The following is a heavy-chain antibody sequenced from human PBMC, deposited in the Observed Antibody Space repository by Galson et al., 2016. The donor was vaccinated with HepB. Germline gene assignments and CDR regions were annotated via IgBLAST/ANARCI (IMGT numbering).Heavy chain of an antibody. Sequence: SVKVSCKASGYTFSSYVMHWVRQAPGQRLEWMGWINAGNGDTKYSQKFQGRVTFTSDTSASTAYMQLSSVRSEDTAVYFCARDREIVNFGSGSLVAFDIWGQGTMATVSS. J-gene: IGHJ3*02. CDR3: ARDREIVNFGSGSLVAFDI. V-gene: IGHV1-3*01. CDR2: INAGNGDT. CDR1: GYTFSSYV. D-gene: IGHD3-10*01.